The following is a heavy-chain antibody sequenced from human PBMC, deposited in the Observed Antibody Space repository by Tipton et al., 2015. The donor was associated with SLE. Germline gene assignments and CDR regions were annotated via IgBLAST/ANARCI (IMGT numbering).Heavy chain of an antibody. Sequence: SLRLSCAASGFTFSSYGMHWVRQAPGKGLEWVAFIRYDGSNKYYADSVKGRFTISRDNSKNTLYLQMNSLRAEDTAVYYCAREGYDFWSGYNDYWGQGTLVTVSS. CDR1: GFTFSSYG. V-gene: IGHV3-30*02. CDR3: AREGYDFWSGYNDY. D-gene: IGHD3-3*01. J-gene: IGHJ4*02. CDR2: IRYDGSNK.